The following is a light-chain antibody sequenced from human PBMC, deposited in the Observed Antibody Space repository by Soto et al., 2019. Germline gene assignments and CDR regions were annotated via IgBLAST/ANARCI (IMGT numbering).Light chain of an antibody. V-gene: IGKV3-11*01. Sequence: EIVLAQSPGTLSLSPGDTATLSCRASQSVGVSLAWYQQKPGQPPRRLVYDVSNRATGIPARFSGSGSETDFTLTISTLEAEDFSVYYCQQRYDWPPTWTFGQGTKVEI. J-gene: IGKJ1*01. CDR2: DVS. CDR1: QSVGVS. CDR3: QQRYDWPPTWT.